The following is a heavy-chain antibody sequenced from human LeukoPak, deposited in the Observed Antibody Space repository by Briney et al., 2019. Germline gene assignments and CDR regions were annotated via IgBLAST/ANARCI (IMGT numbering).Heavy chain of an antibody. V-gene: IGHV3-74*01. Sequence: GGSLRLSCAASGFTFSAFWMHWVRQAPGKGLVWVSRISPTGSTTSYADSVKGRFTVSRDNAKNTLYLQANNLRAEDTAVYYCARGPNSNWSGLDFWGQGTLLTVSS. CDR1: GFTFSAFW. CDR3: ARGPNSNWSGLDF. D-gene: IGHD6-6*01. CDR2: ISPTGSTT. J-gene: IGHJ4*02.